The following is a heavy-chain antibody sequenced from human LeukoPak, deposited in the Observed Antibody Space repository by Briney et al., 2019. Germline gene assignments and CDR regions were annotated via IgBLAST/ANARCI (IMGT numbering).Heavy chain of an antibody. V-gene: IGHV4-34*01. D-gene: IGHD3-22*01. CDR1: GRSFTDYF. CDR3: ARGRIAKIVVVHSFSYGMDV. J-gene: IGHJ6*02. CDR2: MNVYTEDR. Sequence: SDTLSLIRTVLGRSFTDYFWTWIPHPPGRGLECIGEMNVYTEDRKCKQALDSRHSEPMEKSKNRLPLELRSVTAADTAVYYCARGRIAKIVVVHSFSYGMDVWGQGTTVTVSS.